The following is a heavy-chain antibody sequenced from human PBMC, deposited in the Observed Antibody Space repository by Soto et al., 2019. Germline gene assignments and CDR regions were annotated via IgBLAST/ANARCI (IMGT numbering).Heavy chain of an antibody. CDR2: ISGDNANR. Sequence: GASVKVSCKASGYTFTSYGISWVRQAPGQGLEWMGWISGDNANRNYAQNLQGRVTMSTDTSTNTVHMELRSLRSDDTAVYYCARSHKYFDFWGQGTLVTVSS. CDR1: GYTFTSYG. V-gene: IGHV1-18*04. CDR3: ARSHKYFDF. J-gene: IGHJ4*02.